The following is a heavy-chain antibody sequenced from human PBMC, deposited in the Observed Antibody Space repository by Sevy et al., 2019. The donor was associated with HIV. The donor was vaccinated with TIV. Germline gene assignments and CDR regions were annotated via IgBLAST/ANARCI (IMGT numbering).Heavy chain of an antibody. D-gene: IGHD2-2*01. CDR1: GFTFSTYW. CDR3: ARDNATVSRRGLRYYYYGTDV. V-gene: IGHV3-7*01. J-gene: IGHJ6*02. CDR2: INEDGTEK. Sequence: GGSLRLSCAASGFTFSTYWMSWFRQAPGKGLEWVANINEDGTEKFYVDPVKGRFTMSRDNAKNSLYLQMNSLRAEDAAVYYCARDNATVSRRGLRYYYYGTDVWGQGTTVTVSS.